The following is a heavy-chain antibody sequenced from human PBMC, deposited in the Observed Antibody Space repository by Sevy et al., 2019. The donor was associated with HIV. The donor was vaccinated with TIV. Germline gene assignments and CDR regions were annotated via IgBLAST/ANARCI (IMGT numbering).Heavy chain of an antibody. J-gene: IGHJ4*02. Sequence: ASVNVSCKASGYTFTSYGISWVRQAPGQGLEWMGWISAYNGNTNYAQKLQGRVTMTTDTSTSTAYMELRSLRSDDTAVYYCARDITVTYYDLWSGYYLNDYWGQGTLVTVSS. CDR1: GYTFTSYG. V-gene: IGHV1-18*01. CDR2: ISAYNGNT. CDR3: ARDITVTYYDLWSGYYLNDY. D-gene: IGHD3-3*01.